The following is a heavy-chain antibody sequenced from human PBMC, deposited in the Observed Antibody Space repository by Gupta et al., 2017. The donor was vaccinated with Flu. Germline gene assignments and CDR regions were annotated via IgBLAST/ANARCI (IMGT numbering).Heavy chain of an antibody. J-gene: IGHJ6*02. CDR3: ARVRWSGYSRSGMDV. CDR2: VYYSGTT. V-gene: IGHV4-59*01. CDR1: GDSIRSNY. D-gene: IGHD3-3*01. Sequence: QVQLLESGPGLVKPSETLALSCSVSGDSIRSNYWSWIRQPPGKGLEWIGYVYYSGTTNYNPSLKSRVSISIDTSKSQFYLRLNSVTAADTALYYCARVRWSGYSRSGMDVWGQGATVTVS.